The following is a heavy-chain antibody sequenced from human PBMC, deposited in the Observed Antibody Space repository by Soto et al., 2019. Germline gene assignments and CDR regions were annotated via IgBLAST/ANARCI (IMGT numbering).Heavy chain of an antibody. D-gene: IGHD2-2*02. CDR3: GIEMYTASRSTLYG. CDR2: INPSSGST. V-gene: IGHV1-46*03. Sequence: SCKSSGYPITSYYVHWVRQAPGQGLEWMGFINPSSGSTSYAQKFQGRVTMTRDTSTSTVYMEVSSLRSEDTAVYYWGIEMYTASRSTLYGRGQRTLVT. J-gene: IGHJ1*01. CDR1: GYPITSYY.